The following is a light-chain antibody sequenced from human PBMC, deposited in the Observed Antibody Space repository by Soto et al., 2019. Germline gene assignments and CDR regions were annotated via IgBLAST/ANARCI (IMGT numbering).Light chain of an antibody. V-gene: IGKV3-20*01. CDR1: QSVSNNY. CDR2: GAS. CDR3: QQYGTSGT. Sequence: EIVLTESPGTLPVSPGERATLSSRASQSVSNNYLAWYQPQPGQAPRLLIYGASNRATGIPDRLSGGGSGTDFTLPIRRLEPEDSAVYYCQQYGTSGTFGQGTKVDIK. J-gene: IGKJ1*01.